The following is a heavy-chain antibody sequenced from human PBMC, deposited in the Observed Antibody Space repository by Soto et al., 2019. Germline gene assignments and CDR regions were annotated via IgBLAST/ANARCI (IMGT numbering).Heavy chain of an antibody. J-gene: IGHJ4*02. Sequence: SETLSLTCAVSGASISSDAYYWSWIRQHPGKGLEWIGYISYSGSTYYNPSLKSRVTISVDTSKNQFSLKLTSVTAADTAVYYCARYRFSDTWSKFDYWGQGXLVTVSS. CDR3: ARYRFSDTWSKFDY. D-gene: IGHD3-16*02. CDR2: ISYSGST. V-gene: IGHV4-31*11. CDR1: GASISSDAYY.